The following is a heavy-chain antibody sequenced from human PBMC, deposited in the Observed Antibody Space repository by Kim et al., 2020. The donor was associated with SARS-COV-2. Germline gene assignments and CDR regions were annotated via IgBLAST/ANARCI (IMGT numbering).Heavy chain of an antibody. CDR2: ISDSGGST. CDR3: ATSLTTFDD. V-gene: IGHV3-23*01. J-gene: IGHJ4*02. Sequence: GGSLRLSCAASGLTFSSYAMTWVRQAPGKGLEWVSSISDSGGSTYYADSVRGRFTISRDNSKNTLYLQMNSLTAEDTAVYWCATSLTTFDDWGQGTLVTVS. CDR1: GLTFSSYA. D-gene: IGHD3-9*01.